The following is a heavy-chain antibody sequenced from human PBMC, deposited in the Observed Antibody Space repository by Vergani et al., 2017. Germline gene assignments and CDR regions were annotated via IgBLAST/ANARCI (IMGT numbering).Heavy chain of an antibody. CDR3: AKGSHGTVTSPFDY. CDR1: GFTFDDYT. CDR2: ISWDGGST. D-gene: IGHD4-11*01. V-gene: IGHV3-43*01. J-gene: IGHJ4*02. Sequence: VQLVESGGGVVQPGGSLRLSCAASGFTFDDYTMHWVRQAPGKGLEWVSLISWDGGSTYYADSVKGRFTISRDNSKNSLYLQMNSLRTEDTALYYCAKGSHGTVTSPFDYWGQGTLVTVSS.